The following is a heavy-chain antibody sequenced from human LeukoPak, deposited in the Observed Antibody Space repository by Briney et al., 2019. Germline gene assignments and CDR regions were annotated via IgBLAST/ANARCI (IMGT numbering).Heavy chain of an antibody. CDR2: IYPSDSDT. D-gene: IGHD5-12*01. V-gene: IGHV5-51*01. J-gene: IGHJ4*02. Sequence: GESLQISCRGSGYSFTSYWIGWVRQMPGKGLEWMGIIYPSDSDTRYSPSFQGQVTISADKSISTAYLQWSSLKASDTAMYYCASSRHRGYSGYEDYWGQGTLVTVSS. CDR1: GYSFTSYW. CDR3: ASSRHRGYSGYEDY.